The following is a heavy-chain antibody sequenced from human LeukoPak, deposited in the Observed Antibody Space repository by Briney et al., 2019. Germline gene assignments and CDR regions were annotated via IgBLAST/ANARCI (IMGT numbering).Heavy chain of an antibody. D-gene: IGHD3-10*02. Sequence: GGPLRLSCAASGFTFSSYAMSWVRQAPGKGLEWVSTISNSDSSTYYADSVKGRFTISRDNAKNSLYLQMNSLRAEDTAVYYCAELGITMIGGVWGKGTTVTISS. CDR2: ISNSDSST. J-gene: IGHJ6*04. V-gene: IGHV3-23*01. CDR1: GFTFSSYA. CDR3: AELGITMIGGV.